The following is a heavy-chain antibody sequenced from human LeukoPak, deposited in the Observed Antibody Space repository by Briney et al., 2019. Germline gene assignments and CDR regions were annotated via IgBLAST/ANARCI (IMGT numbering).Heavy chain of an antibody. CDR1: GYSIHSGYY. CDR3: VRDGGARGYSFIRGQNAFDI. J-gene: IGHJ3*02. Sequence: SETLSRTCIVSGYSIHSGYYWGWVRQPPGKGLEWIGSIYHSGSTYYNPSLKSRVTISVDTSKNQFSLNLSSVTAEDTAVYYCVRDGGARGYSFIRGQNAFDIWGQGTMVTVSS. D-gene: IGHD5-18*01. CDR2: IYHSGST. V-gene: IGHV4-38-2*02.